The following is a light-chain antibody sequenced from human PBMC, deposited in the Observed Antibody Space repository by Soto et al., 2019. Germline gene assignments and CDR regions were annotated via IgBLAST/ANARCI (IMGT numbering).Light chain of an antibody. CDR1: QSVSRK. V-gene: IGKV3-15*01. J-gene: IGKJ1*01. Sequence: EIVMTQSPATLYLSPGERATLSCRASQSVSRKLAWYQQTRGQAPRLLIYGASTRATGVPARFSGSGSGTEFTLTISNLQYEDCAVYHCQQYDKWTRTFGQGTKVDIK. CDR3: QQYDKWTRT. CDR2: GAS.